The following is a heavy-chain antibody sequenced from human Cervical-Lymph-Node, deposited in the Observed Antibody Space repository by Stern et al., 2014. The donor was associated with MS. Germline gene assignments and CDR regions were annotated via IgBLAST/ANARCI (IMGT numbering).Heavy chain of an antibody. CDR3: ARLDCSGGSCYSGDFDY. J-gene: IGHJ4*02. Sequence: VQLVESGAEVKRPGESLKISCKGSGYNFTNYWIAWVRQMPGKGLEWMGIVYPGDSDTRYSPSFQGQVPISADKSINTAYLQWSSLKASDTAMYFCARLDCSGGSCYSGDFDYWGQGTLVTVSS. CDR1: GYNFTNYW. CDR2: VYPGDSDT. D-gene: IGHD2-15*01. V-gene: IGHV5-51*01.